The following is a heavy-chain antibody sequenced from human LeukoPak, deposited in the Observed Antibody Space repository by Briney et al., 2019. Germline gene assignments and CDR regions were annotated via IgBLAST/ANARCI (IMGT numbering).Heavy chain of an antibody. Sequence: GGSLRLSCAASGFTFSSYGMHWVRQAPGKELEWVAFIRYDGSNKYYADSVKGRFTISRDNSKNTLYLQMNSLRAEDTAVYYCARDRLRSSPYYFDYWGQGTLITVSS. CDR1: GFTFSSYG. V-gene: IGHV3-30*02. D-gene: IGHD6-6*01. CDR2: IRYDGSNK. J-gene: IGHJ4*02. CDR3: ARDRLRSSPYYFDY.